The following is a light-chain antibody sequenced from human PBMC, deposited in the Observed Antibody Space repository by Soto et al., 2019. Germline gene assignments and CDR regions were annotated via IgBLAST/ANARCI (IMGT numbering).Light chain of an antibody. CDR1: QSISSW. V-gene: IGKV1-5*01. CDR3: QQYNSYSPT. Sequence: DLQMTQSPSPLSASVGARVTITCRASQSISSWLAWYQQKPGKAPKLLIYDASSLESGVPSRFSGSGSGTELTITISSLQPDDVETYYGQQYNSYSPTFGQGTKVDIK. J-gene: IGKJ1*01. CDR2: DAS.